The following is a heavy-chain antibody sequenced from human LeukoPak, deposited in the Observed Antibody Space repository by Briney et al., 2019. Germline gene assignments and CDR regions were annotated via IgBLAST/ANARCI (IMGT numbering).Heavy chain of an antibody. V-gene: IGHV1-69*05. D-gene: IGHD6-6*01. CDR1: GGTFSSYA. CDR2: IIPIFGTA. J-gene: IGHJ6*03. CDR3: ARDLGSSSRGYYYMDV. Sequence: GASVKVSCKASGGTFSSYAISWVRQAPGQGLEWMGGIIPIFGTANYAQKFQGRVTITTDESTSTAYMELSSLRSEDTAVYYCARDLGSSSRGYYYMDVWGKGTTVTVSS.